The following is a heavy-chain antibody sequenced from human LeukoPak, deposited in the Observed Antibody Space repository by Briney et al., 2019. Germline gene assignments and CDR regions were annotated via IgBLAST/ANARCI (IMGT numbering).Heavy chain of an antibody. V-gene: IGHV3-23*01. J-gene: IGHJ4*02. CDR2: ISGSGGSI. Sequence: GGSLRLSCAASGFTFSSYAMSWVRQAPGKGLEWVSAISGSGGSIYYADSVKGRFTISRDNSKNTLYLQMNSLRAEDTAVYYCARDLDSSGWYGEAFDYWGQGTLVTVSS. D-gene: IGHD6-19*01. CDR3: ARDLDSSGWYGEAFDY. CDR1: GFTFSSYA.